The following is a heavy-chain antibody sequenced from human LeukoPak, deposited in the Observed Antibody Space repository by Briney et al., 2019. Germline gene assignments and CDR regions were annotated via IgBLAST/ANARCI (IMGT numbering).Heavy chain of an antibody. CDR3: ASTPRAAYWYFDL. V-gene: IGHV1-8*01. CDR1: GYTFTSYD. J-gene: IGHJ2*01. D-gene: IGHD6-13*01. Sequence: ASVKVSCKASGYTFTSYDINWVRQATGQGLEWMGWMNPNSGNAGYAQKFQGRVTMTRNTSISTAYMELSSLRSEDTAVYYCASTPRAAYWYFDLWGRGTLVTVSS. CDR2: MNPNSGNA.